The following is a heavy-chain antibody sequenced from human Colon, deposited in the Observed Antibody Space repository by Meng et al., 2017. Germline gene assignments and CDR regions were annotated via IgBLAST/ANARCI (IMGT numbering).Heavy chain of an antibody. V-gene: IGHV3-33*01. Sequence: GGSLRLSCSASGIPFSRSGMHWVRQGPGKGLEWVAMIWSDGSQKYYADSVKGRFTVSRDNAKNSLYLQMNSLRAEDTAVYYCARDLKTSRFGEYDNNYWGQGTLVTVSS. CDR2: IWSDGSQK. CDR1: GIPFSRSG. CDR3: ARDLKTSRFGEYDNNY. D-gene: IGHD3-10*01. J-gene: IGHJ4*02.